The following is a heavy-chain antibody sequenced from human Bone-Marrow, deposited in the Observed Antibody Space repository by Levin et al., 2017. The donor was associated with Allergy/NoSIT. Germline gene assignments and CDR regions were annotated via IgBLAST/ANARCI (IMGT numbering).Heavy chain of an antibody. V-gene: IGHV3-23*01. D-gene: IGHD4-23*01. CDR1: GFTFSRSA. CDR2: ISSSGTAT. J-gene: IGHJ4*02. Sequence: GGSLRLSCAASGFTFSRSAMGWVRQAPGKGLEWVSSISSSGTATYYADSVKDRFAISRDNSKDTLYLQMNSLGAEDSALYYCTKESPIGGNFFFDFWGRGTLVTVSS. CDR3: TKESPIGGNFFFDF.